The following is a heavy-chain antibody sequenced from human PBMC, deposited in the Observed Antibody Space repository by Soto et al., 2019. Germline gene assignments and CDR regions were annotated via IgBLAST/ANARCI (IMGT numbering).Heavy chain of an antibody. D-gene: IGHD4-17*01. Sequence: KPSETLSLTCAVSGGSISSGGYSWSWIRQPPGKGLEWIGYIYHSGSTYYNPSLKSRVTISVDRSKNQFSLKLSSVTAADTAVYYCARGGDYGDPYYYYYGMDVWGQGTTVTVSS. CDR3: ARGGDYGDPYYYYYGMDV. J-gene: IGHJ6*02. CDR2: IYHSGST. V-gene: IGHV4-30-2*01. CDR1: GGSISSGGYS.